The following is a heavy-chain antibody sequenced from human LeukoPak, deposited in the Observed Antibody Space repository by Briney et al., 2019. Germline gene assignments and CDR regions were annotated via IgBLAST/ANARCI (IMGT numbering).Heavy chain of an antibody. V-gene: IGHV3-7*01. Sequence: GGSLRLSCAASGFTFSSYWMSWVRQAPGKGLEWVANINQDGSGKYYVDSVKGRFTISRDNAKNSLYLQMNSLRAEDTAVYYCARVVGAGYFDLWGRGTLVTVSS. CDR3: ARVVGAGYFDL. CDR2: INQDGSGK. CDR1: GFTFSSYW. D-gene: IGHD1-26*01. J-gene: IGHJ2*01.